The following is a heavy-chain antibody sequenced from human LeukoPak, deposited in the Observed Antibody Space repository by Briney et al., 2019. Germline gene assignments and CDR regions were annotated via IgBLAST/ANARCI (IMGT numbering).Heavy chain of an antibody. D-gene: IGHD3-22*01. CDR1: GFTFDDYA. CDR3: ARLSPDYYDSSGYYYWGDY. V-gene: IGHV3-43*02. Sequence: PGGSLRLSCAASGFTFDDYAMHWVRQAPGKGLEWVSLISGDGGSTYYADSVKGRFTISRDNSKNSLHLQMNSLRTEDTALYYCARLSPDYYDSSGYYYWGDYWGQGNLVTVSS. J-gene: IGHJ4*02. CDR2: ISGDGGST.